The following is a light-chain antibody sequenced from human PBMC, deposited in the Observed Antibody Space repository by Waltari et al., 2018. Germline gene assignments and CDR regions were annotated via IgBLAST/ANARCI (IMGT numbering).Light chain of an antibody. J-gene: IGKJ4*01. CDR1: QSISRY. Sequence: DIQMTQSPSSLSASVGDRVTITCRASQSISRYLSWYQQIPGKAPKLMIYDASILQSGVPSSFRGSGSGTDFTLTISSLQPEEFATYYCQHSYSTLLTFGGGTKVEIK. CDR3: QHSYSTLLT. CDR2: DAS. V-gene: IGKV1-39*01.